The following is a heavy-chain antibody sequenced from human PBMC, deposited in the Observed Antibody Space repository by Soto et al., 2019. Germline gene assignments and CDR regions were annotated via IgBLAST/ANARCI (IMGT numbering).Heavy chain of an antibody. D-gene: IGHD3-3*01. CDR3: ARVKIFGQLTTDWFDP. J-gene: IGHJ5*02. CDR2: ISYSGST. Sequence: QVQLQESGPGLVKPSETVSLTCTVSDGSIDNSYWSWIRQSPGKGLQWLGCISYSGSTNYNPSLKSRVTISADTSKNQFSLKLNSVTAADTAVYYCARVKIFGQLTTDWFDPWGQGTLVTVSS. V-gene: IGHV4-59*01. CDR1: DGSIDNSY.